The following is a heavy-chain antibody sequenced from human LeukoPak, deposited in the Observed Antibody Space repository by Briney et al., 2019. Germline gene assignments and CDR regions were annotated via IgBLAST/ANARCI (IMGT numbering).Heavy chain of an antibody. J-gene: IGHJ4*01. V-gene: IGHV4-4*02. CDR2: IYHNGDV. Sequence: SETLSLTCAVSGGSISTDNWWHWIRQSPGKGLEWIAEIYHNGDVHYNPSLKSRVTMSVDTSKDQFSLKVNSVTAADTATHFCAREVAAGSYRGFDYWGQGTLVTVSS. D-gene: IGHD6-19*01. CDR1: GGSISTDNW. CDR3: AREVAAGSYRGFDY.